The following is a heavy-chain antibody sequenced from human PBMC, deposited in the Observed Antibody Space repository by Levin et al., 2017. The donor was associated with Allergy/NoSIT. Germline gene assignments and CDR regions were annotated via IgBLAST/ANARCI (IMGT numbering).Heavy chain of an antibody. CDR2: INLSGGST. CDR1: GYTFTSYY. D-gene: IGHD3-16*01. V-gene: IGHV1-46*01. CDR3: AKVFYHDSEGNAGGGSYWYFDL. Sequence: ALVKVSCKTSGYTFTSYYMHWVRQAPGQGLEWMGIINLSGGSTNYAQKFQGRVTMTRDTSTDTVYMELRSLRSEDPAVYYWAKVFYHDSEGNAGGGSYWYFDLWGRGTPVTVSS. J-gene: IGHJ2*01.